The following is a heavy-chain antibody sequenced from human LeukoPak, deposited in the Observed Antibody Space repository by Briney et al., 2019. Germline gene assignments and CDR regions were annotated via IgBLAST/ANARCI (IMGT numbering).Heavy chain of an antibody. D-gene: IGHD3-10*02. Sequence: GGSLRLFCATSVFTFSIYEMNWVRQAPGKGLEWVSYFSSSGSTIYYADSVEGRFTISRDNAKNSLYLQMNSRRAEDTAVYYCAELGITMIGGVWGKGTTVTISS. J-gene: IGHJ6*04. V-gene: IGHV3-48*03. CDR3: AELGITMIGGV. CDR1: VFTFSIYE. CDR2: FSSSGSTI.